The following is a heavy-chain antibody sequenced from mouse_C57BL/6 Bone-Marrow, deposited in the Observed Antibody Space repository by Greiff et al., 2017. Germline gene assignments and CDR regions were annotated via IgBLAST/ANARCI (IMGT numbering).Heavy chain of an antibody. V-gene: IGHV1-64*01. Sequence: QVHVKHPGAELVKPGASVKLSCKASGYTFTSYWMHWVKQRPGQGLEWIGMIHPNSGSTNYNEKFKSKATLTVDKTSSTAYMQLSSLTSEDSAVYYCACNSGFDYWGQGTTLTVCS. D-gene: IGHD2-1*01. CDR2: IHPNSGST. CDR3: ACNSGFDY. J-gene: IGHJ2*01. CDR1: GYTFTSYW.